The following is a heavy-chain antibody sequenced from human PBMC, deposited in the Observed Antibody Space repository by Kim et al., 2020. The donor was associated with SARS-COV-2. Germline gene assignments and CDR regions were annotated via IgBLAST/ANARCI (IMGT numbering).Heavy chain of an antibody. CDR1: GYTFTSYG. CDR3: ARVSPILWFGELLSGRTVGWFDP. CDR2: ISAYNGNT. J-gene: IGHJ5*02. D-gene: IGHD3-10*01. Sequence: ASVKVSCKASGYTFTSYGISWVRQAPGQGLEWMGWISAYNGNTNYAQKLQGRVTMTTDTSTSTAYMELRSLRSDDTAVYYCARVSPILWFGELLSGRTVGWFDPWGQGTLVTVSS. V-gene: IGHV1-18*04.